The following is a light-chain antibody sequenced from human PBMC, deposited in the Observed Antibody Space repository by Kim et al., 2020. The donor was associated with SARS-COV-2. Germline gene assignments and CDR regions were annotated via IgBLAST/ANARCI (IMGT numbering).Light chain of an antibody. J-gene: IGKJ2*01. Sequence: SAPVGDRVTIPCRASQSISSWLAWYQQKPGKAPKLLIYKASSLESGVPSRFSGSGSGTEFTLTISSLQPDDFATYYCQQYNSYSYTFGQGTKLEI. CDR2: KAS. CDR3: QQYNSYSYT. CDR1: QSISSW. V-gene: IGKV1-5*03.